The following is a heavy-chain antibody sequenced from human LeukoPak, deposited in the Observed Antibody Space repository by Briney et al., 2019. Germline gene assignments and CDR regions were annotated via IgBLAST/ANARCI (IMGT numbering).Heavy chain of an antibody. V-gene: IGHV3-21*06. CDR1: GFTVSSHY. Sequence: PGGSLRLSCAASGFTVSSHYMSWVRQAPGKGLEWVSFTDTSGKYIYYGDSVKGRFTISRDNAKNLLFLQMNGLRAEDTAVYYCARGRSITLLRGVAMSDGFDIWGQGAMVAVSS. J-gene: IGHJ3*02. D-gene: IGHD3-10*01. CDR2: TDTSGKYI. CDR3: ARGRSITLLRGVAMSDGFDI.